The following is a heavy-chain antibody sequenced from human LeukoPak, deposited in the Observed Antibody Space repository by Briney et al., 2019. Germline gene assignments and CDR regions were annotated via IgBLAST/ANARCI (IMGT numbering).Heavy chain of an antibody. V-gene: IGHV4-31*03. CDR2: IYYSVST. CDR1: GGSINSGGYY. Sequence: SQTLSLTCTVPGGSINSGGYYWSWIRQHPGKGLEWIVYIYYSVSTYYNPSLKSRVTISLDTSRTRFSLNLSSVTAADTAVYYCARMSETRNDYGDSYYFDYWGQGTLVTVSS. J-gene: IGHJ4*02. D-gene: IGHD4-17*01. CDR3: ARMSETRNDYGDSYYFDY.